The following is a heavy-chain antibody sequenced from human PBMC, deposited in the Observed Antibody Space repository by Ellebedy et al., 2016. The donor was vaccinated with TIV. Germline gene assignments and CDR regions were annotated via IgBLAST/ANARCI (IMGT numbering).Heavy chain of an antibody. CDR2: IDPSDSYT. V-gene: IGHV5-10-1*01. Sequence: KVSCXGSGYSFTSYWISWVRQMPGKGLEWMGRIDPSDSYTNYSPSFQGHVTISADKSISTAYLQWSSLKASDTAMYYCARGGVYSSGWSIWFDPWGQGTLVTVSS. D-gene: IGHD6-19*01. J-gene: IGHJ5*02. CDR3: ARGGVYSSGWSIWFDP. CDR1: GYSFTSYW.